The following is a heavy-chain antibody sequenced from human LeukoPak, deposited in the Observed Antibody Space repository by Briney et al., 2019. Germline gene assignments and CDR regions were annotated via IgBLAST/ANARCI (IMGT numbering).Heavy chain of an antibody. CDR3: TTGVGHYDSSGYYFRGGFVYAFDI. CDR2: IKSKTDGGTT. Sequence: GGSLRLSCAASGFTFSNAWMSWVRQAPGKGLEWVGRIKSKTDGGTTDYAAPVKGRFTISRDDSKNTLYLQMNSLKTEDTAVYCCTTGVGHYDSSGYYFRGGFVYAFDIWGQGTMVTVSS. V-gene: IGHV3-15*01. D-gene: IGHD3-22*01. CDR1: GFTFSNAW. J-gene: IGHJ3*02.